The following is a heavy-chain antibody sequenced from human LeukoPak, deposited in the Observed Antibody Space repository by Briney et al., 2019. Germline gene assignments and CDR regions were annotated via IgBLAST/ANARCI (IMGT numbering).Heavy chain of an antibody. CDR1: GFTFDNYA. CDR3: AKDRGYSSSWSGFDY. Sequence: GRSLRLSCAASGFTFDNYAMHWVRQAPGKGLEWVSGISWNSGSIGYADSVKGRFTISRDNAKNSLYLQMNSLRGEDTALYYCAKDRGYSSSWSGFDYWGQGTLVTVSS. CDR2: ISWNSGSI. V-gene: IGHV3-9*01. D-gene: IGHD6-13*01. J-gene: IGHJ4*02.